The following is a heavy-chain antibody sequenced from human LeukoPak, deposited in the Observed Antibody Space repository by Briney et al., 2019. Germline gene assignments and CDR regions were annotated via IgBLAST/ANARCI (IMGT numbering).Heavy chain of an antibody. D-gene: IGHD6-19*01. V-gene: IGHV3-74*03. CDR2: INGDGSSA. Sequence: PGGSLRLSCAASGFNLSDYWMHWVRQVPGKGLVWVSRINGDGSSAKYADSVKGRFTISRDNAKNTLYLQMNSLRAEHTAVYYCTRDPGGQWLVLEYFHHWGQGTLVTVSS. CDR1: GFNLSDYW. J-gene: IGHJ1*01. CDR3: TRDPGGQWLVLEYFHH.